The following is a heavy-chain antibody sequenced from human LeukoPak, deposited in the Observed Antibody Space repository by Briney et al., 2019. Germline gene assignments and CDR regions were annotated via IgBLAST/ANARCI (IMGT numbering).Heavy chain of an antibody. D-gene: IGHD3-22*01. J-gene: IGHJ4*02. CDR3: AKWGSFGSSGYYVYYFDY. V-gene: IGHV3-23*01. CDR2: ISGSGGST. Sequence: GGSLRLSCTASGFTVSDNYMNWVRQAPGKGLEWVSAISGSGGSTYYADSVKGRFTISRDNSKNTLYLQMNSLRAEDTAVYYCAKWGSFGSSGYYVYYFDYWGQGTLVTVSS. CDR1: GFTVSDNY.